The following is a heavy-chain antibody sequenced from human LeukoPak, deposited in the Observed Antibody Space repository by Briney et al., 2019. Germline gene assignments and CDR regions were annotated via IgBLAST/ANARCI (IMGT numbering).Heavy chain of an antibody. V-gene: IGHV3-7*01. CDR1: GYTFSSYW. CDR3: ARILRGDGYTSGAFDI. CDR2: IKQDGNEE. J-gene: IGHJ3*02. D-gene: IGHD5-24*01. Sequence: PGGSLRLSCAASGYTFSSYWMSWVRQAPGKGLEWVANIKQDGNEEYYLDSVKGRFTISRDNAKNSLYLQMNSLRAEDTAVYYCARILRGDGYTSGAFDIWGQGTMVTVSS.